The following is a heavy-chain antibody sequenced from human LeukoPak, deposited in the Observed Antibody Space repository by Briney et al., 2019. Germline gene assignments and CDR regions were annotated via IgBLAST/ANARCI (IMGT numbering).Heavy chain of an antibody. CDR3: AKVRSGYYYRDALDI. CDR2: ISSSGTTT. J-gene: IGHJ3*02. Sequence: GGSLRLSCAASGFTLSSYEMNWVRQAPGKGLEWVSYISSSGTTTYFADSVKGRFTISRDNAKNSLYLQMNSLRAEDTAVYYCAKVRSGYYYRDALDIWGQGTMVTVSS. CDR1: GFTLSSYE. V-gene: IGHV3-48*03. D-gene: IGHD3-22*01.